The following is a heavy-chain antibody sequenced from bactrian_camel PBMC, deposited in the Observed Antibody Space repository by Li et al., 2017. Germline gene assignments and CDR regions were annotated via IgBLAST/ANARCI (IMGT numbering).Heavy chain of an antibody. V-gene: IGHV3S55*01. CDR3: AARYGCTEPAKDPRFFGR. CDR1: GLSVSDSS. CDR2: IRRDDLT. Sequence: HVQLVESGGGSVQAGGSLRLSCAPSGLSVSDSSMAWFRQSPGKEPEAVAAIRRDDLTAYTDSVKGRFTISKDNAEITLYLEMNSLKAEDTAMYYCAARYGCTEPAKDPRFFGRWGPGTQVTVS. D-gene: IGHD3*01. J-gene: IGHJ6*01.